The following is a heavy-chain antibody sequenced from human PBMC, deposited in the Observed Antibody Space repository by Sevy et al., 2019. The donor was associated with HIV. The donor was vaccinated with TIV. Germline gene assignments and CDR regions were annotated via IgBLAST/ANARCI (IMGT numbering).Heavy chain of an antibody. Sequence: GGSLRLSCAASGFTFSSYAMHWVRQAPGKGLGYVSAISSNGGSTYYADSVKGRFTISRDNSKNTLYLQMGSLRAEDMAVYYCARGTDPYYYDSSGYYLFDYWGQGTLVTVSS. CDR3: ARGTDPYYYDSSGYYLFDY. V-gene: IGHV3-64*02. CDR1: GFTFSSYA. J-gene: IGHJ4*02. D-gene: IGHD3-22*01. CDR2: ISSNGGST.